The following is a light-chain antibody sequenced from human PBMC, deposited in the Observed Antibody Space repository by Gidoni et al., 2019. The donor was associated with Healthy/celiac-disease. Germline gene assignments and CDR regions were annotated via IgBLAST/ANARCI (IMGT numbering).Light chain of an antibody. CDR2: GAS. CDR3: RQYTNRPPGT. Sequence: EIGMTQSPATLSVSPRDRATLSCSASQSVSSNLSWYQQKPGQAPSLLIYGASTRATSCQARFRGSGSGTEFTLPISSLQSAEFVVYYCRQYTNRPPGTFXQXTQVEIK. J-gene: IGKJ1*01. V-gene: IGKV3-15*01. CDR1: QSVSSN.